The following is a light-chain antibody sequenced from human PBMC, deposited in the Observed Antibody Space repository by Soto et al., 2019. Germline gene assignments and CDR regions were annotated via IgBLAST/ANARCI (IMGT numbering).Light chain of an antibody. CDR2: GAS. V-gene: IGKV3-15*01. CDR1: QSVGSD. CDR3: QQYNNWPRWT. J-gene: IGKJ1*01. Sequence: DIVMTQPPGSLSVSQGERVTLSCRASQSVGSDLAWYQQKPGQAPRLLSYGASTRATGIPARFSGSGSGTEFTLTISSLEPEDFAVYYCQQYNNWPRWTFGQGTKVDI.